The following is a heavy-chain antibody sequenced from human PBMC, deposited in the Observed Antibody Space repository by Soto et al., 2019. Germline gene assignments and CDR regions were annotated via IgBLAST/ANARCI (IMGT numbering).Heavy chain of an antibody. V-gene: IGHV4-59*01. J-gene: IGHJ6*02. CDR1: VCSISIDY. CDR2: IYYSGST. D-gene: IGHD3-10*01. CDR3: ARARGSGSYYRYYYGMDV. Sequence: SETLSITCTVSVCSISIDYWSWIRQPPVKGLEWIGYIYYSGSTNYNPSLKSRVTISVDTSKNQFSLKLSSVTAADTAVYYCARARGSGSYYRYYYGMDVWGQGTTVTVSS.